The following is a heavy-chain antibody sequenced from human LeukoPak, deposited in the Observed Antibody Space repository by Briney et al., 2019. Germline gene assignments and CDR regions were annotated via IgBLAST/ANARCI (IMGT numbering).Heavy chain of an antibody. CDR3: AKSTRYCSGGSCYPYNWFDP. D-gene: IGHD2-15*01. CDR2: IIPILGIA. J-gene: IGHJ5*02. V-gene: IGHV1-69*04. Sequence: GASVKVSCKASGGTFSSYAISWVRQAPGQGLEWMGRIIPILGIANYAQKFQGRVTITADKSTSTAYMELSSLRSEDTAVYYCAKSTRYCSGGSCYPYNWFDPWGQGTLVTVSS. CDR1: GGTFSSYA.